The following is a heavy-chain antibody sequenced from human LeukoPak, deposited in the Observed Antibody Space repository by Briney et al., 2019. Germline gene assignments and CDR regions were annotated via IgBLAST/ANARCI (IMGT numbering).Heavy chain of an antibody. CDR1: GFTFSSYS. J-gene: IGHJ4*02. Sequence: GGSLRLSCGASGFTFSSYSMNWVRQAPGKGLEWVSCISSSSSYIYYADSVKGRFTISRGNAKNSVYLQMNGLRAEDTAVYYCARASYSGSSHEGVFDYWGQGTLVTVSS. CDR2: ISSSSSYI. D-gene: IGHD1-26*01. CDR3: ARASYSGSSHEGVFDY. V-gene: IGHV3-21*06.